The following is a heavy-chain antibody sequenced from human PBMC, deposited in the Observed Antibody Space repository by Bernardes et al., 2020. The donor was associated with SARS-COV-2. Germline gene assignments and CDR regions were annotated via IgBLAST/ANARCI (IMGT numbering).Heavy chain of an antibody. CDR1: GFTFNNYA. V-gene: IGHV3-23*01. J-gene: IGHJ4*02. CDR2: ISGDGKSK. D-gene: IGHD4-17*01. CDR3: AKSGGDDYGDYEYYFDH. Sequence: GGSLRLSCAASGFTFNNYAMGWVRQAPGKGLEWVSSISGDGKSKYYSYSVSGRFAISRDNSKNTLYLQMNSLRAEDTAVYYCAKSGGDDYGDYEYYFDHWGQGTVVTVSS.